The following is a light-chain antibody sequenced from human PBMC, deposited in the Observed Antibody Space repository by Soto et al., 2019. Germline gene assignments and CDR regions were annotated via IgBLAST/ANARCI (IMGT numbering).Light chain of an antibody. CDR1: QSVSRD. V-gene: IGKV3-11*01. J-gene: IGKJ1*01. CDR3: QQRSKWPPT. Sequence: EVVLSQSPATLSLSPGERATLSCRASQSVSRDLAWYQQKPGQAPRFLIYDASKRATGIPARFSGSGSGTDFTLTISSLEPEDFAVYYCQQRSKWPPTFGQGTKVEIK. CDR2: DAS.